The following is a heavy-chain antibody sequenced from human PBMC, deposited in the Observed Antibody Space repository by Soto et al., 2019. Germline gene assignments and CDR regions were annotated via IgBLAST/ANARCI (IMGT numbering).Heavy chain of an antibody. CDR3: ARFSGGSYNTYYFYYGMDV. J-gene: IGHJ6*02. CDR1: GYTFTSYG. D-gene: IGHD2-15*01. V-gene: IGHV1-18*04. Sequence: ASVKVSCKASGYTFTSYGISWVRQAPGQGLDWMGWISAYNGNTKYAQDLQGRVTMTTDTSTGTAYMELRSLRSDDTAMYYCARFSGGSYNTYYFYYGMDVWGQGTTVTAP. CDR2: ISAYNGNT.